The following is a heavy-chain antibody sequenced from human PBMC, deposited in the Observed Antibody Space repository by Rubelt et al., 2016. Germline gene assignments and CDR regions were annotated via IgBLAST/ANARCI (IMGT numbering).Heavy chain of an antibody. D-gene: IGHD5-12*01. CDR2: ISGSGTTI. CDR1: GFTFRSYS. CDR3: AKVTGVIVTATIDY. Sequence: QLVESGGGLVQPGRSLRLSCTASGFTFRSYSMNWVRQAPGKGLEWLSYISGSGTTIYYADSVKGRFTISRDNAKNSLYLQMNSLKAEDAAVYYCAKVTGVIVTATIDYWGQGNLVTVSS. J-gene: IGHJ4*02. V-gene: IGHV3-48*04.